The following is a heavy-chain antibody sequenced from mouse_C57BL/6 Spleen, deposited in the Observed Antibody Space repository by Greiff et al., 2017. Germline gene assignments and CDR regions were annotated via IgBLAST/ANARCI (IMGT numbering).Heavy chain of an antibody. D-gene: IGHD2-4*01. Sequence: QVQLQQSGAELVKPGASVKISCKASGYAFSSYWMNWVKQRPGKGLEWIGQIYPGDGDTNYNGKFKGKATLTADKSSSTAYMQLSSLTSEDSAVYFGARKEAYDYYYFDDWGKGTTLTVSS. J-gene: IGHJ2*01. CDR1: GYAFSSYW. CDR2: IYPGDGDT. V-gene: IGHV1-80*01. CDR3: ARKEAYDYYYFDD.